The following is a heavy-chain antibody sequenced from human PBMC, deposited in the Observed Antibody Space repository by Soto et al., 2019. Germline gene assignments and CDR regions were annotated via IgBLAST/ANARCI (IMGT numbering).Heavy chain of an antibody. J-gene: IGHJ4*02. D-gene: IGHD6-19*01. CDR2: ISGSGA. CDR1: VFTFSNYP. Sequence: PGGSLRLSCAASVFTFSNYPMNWVRQAPGKGLEWVSVISGSGAFYADSVKGRFTISRDHSKNTLYLQMNSLRGDDTAVYYCAKDSWGGTVSVWSHDSWGQGTLVTVSS. CDR3: AKDSWGGTVSVWSHDS. V-gene: IGHV3-23*01.